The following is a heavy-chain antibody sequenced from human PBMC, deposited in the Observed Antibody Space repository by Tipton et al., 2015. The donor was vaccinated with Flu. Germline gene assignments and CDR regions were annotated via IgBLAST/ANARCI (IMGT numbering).Heavy chain of an antibody. V-gene: IGHV4-61*02. J-gene: IGHJ4*02. CDR2: IYTSGST. CDR1: GGSISSGSYY. Sequence: LRLSCTVSGGSISSGSYYWSWIRQPAGKGLEWIGRIYTSGSTNYNPSLKSRVTISVDTSKNQFSLKLSSVTAADTAVYYRAREGHSSGWYDWGQGTLVTVSS. CDR3: AREGHSSGWYD. D-gene: IGHD6-19*01.